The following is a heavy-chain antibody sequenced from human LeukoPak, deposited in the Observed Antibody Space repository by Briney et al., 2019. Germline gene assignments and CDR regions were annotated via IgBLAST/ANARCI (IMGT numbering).Heavy chain of an antibody. CDR1: GFTFNSYW. V-gene: IGHV3-7*01. J-gene: IGHJ4*02. Sequence: PGGSLRLSCAASGFTFNSYWMIWVRQAPGKGLEWVANINPDGSGKYYVDSVKGRFTISRDNAKNSLYLQMNSLRVEDTAVYYCARALAAAGTGYWGQGTLVTVSS. CDR3: ARALAAAGTGY. CDR2: INPDGSGK. D-gene: IGHD6-13*01.